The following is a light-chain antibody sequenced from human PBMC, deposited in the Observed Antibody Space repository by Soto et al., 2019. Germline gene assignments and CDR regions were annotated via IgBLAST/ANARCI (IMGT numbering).Light chain of an antibody. CDR3: QQYGSSGT. J-gene: IGKJ1*01. Sequence: EIVLTQSPATLSLSPGERANLCCRASQSVSSYLAWYQQKPGQAPRLLIYGASNRATGIPDRFSGSGSGTDFTLTISRLEPEDFAVYYCQQYGSSGTFGQGTKVDIK. CDR1: QSVSSY. CDR2: GAS. V-gene: IGKV3-20*01.